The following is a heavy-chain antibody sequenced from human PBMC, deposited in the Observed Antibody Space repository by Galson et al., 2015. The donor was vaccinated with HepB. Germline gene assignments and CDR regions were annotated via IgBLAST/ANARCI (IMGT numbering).Heavy chain of an antibody. D-gene: IGHD2-15*01. V-gene: IGHV3-30-3*01. J-gene: IGHJ6*02. CDR3: ARDLGYCSGGSCYSYYYGMDV. CDR1: GFTFSSYA. Sequence: SLRLSCAASGFTFSSYAMHWVRQAPGKGLEWVAVISYDGSNKYYADSVKGRFTISRDNSKNTLYLQMNSLRAEDTAVYYCARDLGYCSGGSCYSYYYGMDVWGQGTTVTVSS. CDR2: ISYDGSNK.